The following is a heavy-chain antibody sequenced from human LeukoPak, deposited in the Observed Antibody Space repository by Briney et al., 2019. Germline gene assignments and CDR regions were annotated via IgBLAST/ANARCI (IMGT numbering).Heavy chain of an antibody. V-gene: IGHV3-66*01. CDR3: ASEGEVGATWTLEY. D-gene: IGHD1-26*01. J-gene: IGHJ4*02. Sequence: GGSLRPSCAASGFTVTNKYMSWVRQTPGKGLEWVSIINSGDRTYHTDSVKGRFTLSRDNSKNTLYLQMNSLRAEDTAVYYCASEGEVGATWTLEYWGQGTLVTVSS. CDR2: INSGDRT. CDR1: GFTVTNKY.